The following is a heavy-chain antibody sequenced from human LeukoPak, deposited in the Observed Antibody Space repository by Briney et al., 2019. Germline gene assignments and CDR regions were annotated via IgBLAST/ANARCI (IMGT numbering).Heavy chain of an antibody. J-gene: IGHJ6*03. Sequence: ASVKVSCKASGYTFTSYDINWVRQATGQGLEWMGWLNPNSGNTGYAQKFQGRVTMTRNTSTTTVYMELSSLRSEDTAVYYCARLLSSGWYGSYSYYYMDVWGKGTTVTISS. CDR1: GYTFTSYD. V-gene: IGHV1-8*01. CDR3: ARLLSSGWYGSYSYYYMDV. CDR2: LNPNSGNT. D-gene: IGHD6-13*01.